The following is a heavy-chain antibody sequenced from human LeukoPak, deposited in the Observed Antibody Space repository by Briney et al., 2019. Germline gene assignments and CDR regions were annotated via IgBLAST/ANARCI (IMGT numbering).Heavy chain of an antibody. CDR1: GGSISSSSYY. CDR2: IHYSGST. Sequence: KPSETLSLTCTVSGGSISSSSYYWGWIRQPPGKGLEWIGSIHYSGSTYYNPSLKSRVTISVDRSKNQFSLKLSSVTAADTAVYYCARALLYYFDYWGQGTLVTVSS. J-gene: IGHJ4*02. D-gene: IGHD2/OR15-2a*01. CDR3: ARALLYYFDY. V-gene: IGHV4-39*07.